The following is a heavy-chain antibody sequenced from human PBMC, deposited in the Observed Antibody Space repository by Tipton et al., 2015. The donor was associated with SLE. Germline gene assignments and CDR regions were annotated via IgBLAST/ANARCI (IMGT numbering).Heavy chain of an antibody. Sequence: LRLSCVVSDYSISSTYYWGLIRQPPGKGLEWIGYIYYNGRTDYNPSLKNRVTISVDTSTNQFSLKMYSVTAADTAVYYCARVKDYYLWFDPWGQGTLVNVSS. D-gene: IGHD2/OR15-2a*01. CDR1: DYSISSTYY. CDR2: IYYNGRT. CDR3: ARVKDYYLWFDP. V-gene: IGHV4-28*03. J-gene: IGHJ5*02.